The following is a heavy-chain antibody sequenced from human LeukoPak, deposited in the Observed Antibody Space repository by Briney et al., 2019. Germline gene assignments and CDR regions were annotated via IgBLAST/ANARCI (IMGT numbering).Heavy chain of an antibody. CDR3: ARGARYIREGVKWFDP. J-gene: IGHJ5*02. CDR1: GFTFSSYS. Sequence: GGSLRLSCAASGFTFSSYSMNWVRQAPGKGLEWVSSISSSSSYIYYADSVKGRFTISRDNAKNSLYLQMNSLRAEDTAVYYCARGARYIREGVKWFDPWGQGTLVTVSS. CDR2: ISSSSSYI. V-gene: IGHV3-21*01. D-gene: IGHD3-9*01.